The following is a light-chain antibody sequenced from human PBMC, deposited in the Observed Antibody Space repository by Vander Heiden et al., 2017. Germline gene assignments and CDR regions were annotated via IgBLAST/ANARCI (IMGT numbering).Light chain of an antibody. J-gene: IGLJ2*01. Sequence: SFVLTQPPSVSVAPGKTARIICGGNNIGTKSLHWYQQKPGQAPVVVIYYDSDRPSGIPERFSGSNSGNTATLTISRVEAGDEAYYYCQVWDGNSDHVVFGGGTKLTVL. CDR2: YDS. V-gene: IGLV3-21*04. CDR3: QVWDGNSDHVV. CDR1: NIGTKS.